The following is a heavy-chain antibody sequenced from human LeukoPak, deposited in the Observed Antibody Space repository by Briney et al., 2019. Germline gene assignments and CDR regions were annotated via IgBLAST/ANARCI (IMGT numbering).Heavy chain of an antibody. Sequence: SSETLSLTCTVSGASVSAYYWTWIRQPPGKRLEWLGYIHYSGSTNYNPSLNSRVTMSLDASKNQSSLKLSSVSAADTAVYYCVQVRLAGLFDPWGQGTLVTVSS. CDR2: IHYSGST. CDR3: VQVRLAGLFDP. CDR1: GASVSAYY. D-gene: IGHD3-3*02. V-gene: IGHV4-59*02. J-gene: IGHJ5*02.